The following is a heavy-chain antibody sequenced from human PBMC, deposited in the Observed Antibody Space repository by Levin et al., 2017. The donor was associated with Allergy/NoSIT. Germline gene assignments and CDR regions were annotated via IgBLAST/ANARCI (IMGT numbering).Heavy chain of an antibody. J-gene: IGHJ6*02. V-gene: IGHV4-59*08. Sequence: TSETLSLTCTVSGGSISGYYWTWIRQPPGKGLEWIGYIYYSGSSNYNPSLMSRVTISVDTSKKQFSLRLSSVTAADTAVYYCAGQQQLEYNGVDVWGQGTTVTVSS. CDR1: GGSISGYY. CDR2: IYYSGSS. D-gene: IGHD6-13*01. CDR3: AGQQQLEYNGVDV.